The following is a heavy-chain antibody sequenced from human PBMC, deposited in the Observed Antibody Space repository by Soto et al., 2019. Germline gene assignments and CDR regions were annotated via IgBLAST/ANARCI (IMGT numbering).Heavy chain of an antibody. D-gene: IGHD3-9*01. V-gene: IGHV4-34*01. CDR2: MNHSGST. CDR1: GGSFSGYY. Sequence: SETLSLTCAVYGGSFSGYYWCWISQPPGKGLEWIGNMNHSGSTYYNPSLKSRVTISVDTSKNQFSLKLSSVTAADTAVYYCARNVFDSATTSFDYRGQGTLLTVSS. J-gene: IGHJ4*02. CDR3: ARNVFDSATTSFDY.